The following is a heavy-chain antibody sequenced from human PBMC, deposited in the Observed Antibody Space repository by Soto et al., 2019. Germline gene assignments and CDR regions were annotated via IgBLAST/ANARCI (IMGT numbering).Heavy chain of an antibody. V-gene: IGHV3-33*01. CDR2: IWYDGSNK. J-gene: IGHJ6*02. CDR1: GFTFSSYG. Sequence: QVQLVESGGGVVQPGRSLRLSCAASGFTFSSYGMHWVRQAPGKGLEWVAVIWYDGSNKYYADSVKGRFTISRDNSKNTLYLQMNSLRAEDTAGYYCARDLHGMDVWGQGTTVTVSS. CDR3: ARDLHGMDV.